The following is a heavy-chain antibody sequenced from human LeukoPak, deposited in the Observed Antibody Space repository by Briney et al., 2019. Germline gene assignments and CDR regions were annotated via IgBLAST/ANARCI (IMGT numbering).Heavy chain of an antibody. J-gene: IGHJ3*02. Sequence: ASVTVSCKASRYTFSTYDITWVRQAPGQGLEWMGWISAYDGNTDYAQKLQGRVTMTTDTSTSTAYMELRSLRSDDTAVYYCARAGENYHGSGSYAFDIWGQGTMVTVSS. V-gene: IGHV1-18*01. CDR2: ISAYDGNT. CDR3: ARAGENYHGSGSYAFDI. D-gene: IGHD3-10*01. CDR1: RYTFSTYD.